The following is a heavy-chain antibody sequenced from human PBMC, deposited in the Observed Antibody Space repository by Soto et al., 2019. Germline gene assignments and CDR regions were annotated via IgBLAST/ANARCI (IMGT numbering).Heavy chain of an antibody. CDR1: GGSISSGGYC. J-gene: IGHJ5*02. V-gene: IGHV4-31*03. CDR2: IYYSGST. D-gene: IGHD3-10*01. Sequence: SETLSLTCTVSGGSISSGGYCWSWIRQHPGKGLEWIGYIYYSGSTYYNPSLKSRVTISVDTSKNQFSLKLSSVTAADTAVYYCAREYYGSGSYYSVWFDPWGQGTLVTVSS. CDR3: AREYYGSGSYYSVWFDP.